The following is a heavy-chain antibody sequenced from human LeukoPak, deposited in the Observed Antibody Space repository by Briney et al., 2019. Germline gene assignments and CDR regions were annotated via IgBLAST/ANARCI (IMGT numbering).Heavy chain of an antibody. Sequence: GGSLRLSCAASGFTFSTYAMSWVRQAPGKGLEWVSVIYSGGSTHYADSVKGRFTISRDNSKNTLYLQMTSLRAEDTAVYYCARETSSRYYDSSGYYFLDYWGQGTLVTVSS. CDR3: ARETSSRYYDSSGYYFLDY. CDR2: IYSGGST. J-gene: IGHJ4*02. V-gene: IGHV3-53*01. CDR1: GFTFSTYA. D-gene: IGHD3-22*01.